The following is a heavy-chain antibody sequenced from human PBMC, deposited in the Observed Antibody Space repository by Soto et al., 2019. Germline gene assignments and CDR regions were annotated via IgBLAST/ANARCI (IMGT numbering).Heavy chain of an antibody. CDR1: GFTFSSYG. CDR2: IWYDGSNK. CDR3: AGSNYYDSSGYYSPRPFDY. V-gene: IGHV3-33*01. Sequence: PGGSLRLSCAASGFTFSSYGMHWVRQAPGKGLEWVAVIWYDGSNKYYADSVKGRFTISRDNSKNTLYLQMNSLRAEDTAVYYCAGSNYYDSSGYYSPRPFDYWGQGTLVTVSS. D-gene: IGHD3-22*01. J-gene: IGHJ4*02.